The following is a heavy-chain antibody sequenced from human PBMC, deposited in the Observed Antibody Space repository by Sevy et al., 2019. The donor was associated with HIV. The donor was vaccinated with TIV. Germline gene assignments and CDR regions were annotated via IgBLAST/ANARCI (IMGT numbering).Heavy chain of an antibody. Sequence: GGSLRLSCAASGFTFSDDWMSWVRQAPGKGLEWVSTINSGGGSTYYADSVKGRFTISRDNSQNTLDLQMNSLRAEDTAVYYCAKDVVGGYYDSSGYSDHWGQGTLVTVSS. V-gene: IGHV3-23*01. CDR2: INSGGGST. J-gene: IGHJ4*02. CDR1: GFTFSDDW. CDR3: AKDVVGGYYDSSGYSDH. D-gene: IGHD3-22*01.